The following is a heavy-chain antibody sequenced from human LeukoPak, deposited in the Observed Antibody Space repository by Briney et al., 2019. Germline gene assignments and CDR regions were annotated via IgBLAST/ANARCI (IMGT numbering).Heavy chain of an antibody. V-gene: IGHV4-38-2*02. CDR3: ARERRYDFWSGLGYNWFDP. D-gene: IGHD3-3*01. CDR1: GYSISSGYQ. CDR2: IYHSGSA. J-gene: IGHJ5*02. Sequence: SETLSLTCGVSGYSISSGYQWAWIRQSPGKGLEWIGSIYHSGSAHYNPSLKSRVTISVETSKNQFSLNMYSVTAADTAVYYCARERRYDFWSGLGYNWFDPWGQGTLVTVSS.